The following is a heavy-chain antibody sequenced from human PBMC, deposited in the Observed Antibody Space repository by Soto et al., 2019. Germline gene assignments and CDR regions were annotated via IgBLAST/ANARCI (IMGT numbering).Heavy chain of an antibody. Sequence: QVQLQESGPGLVEPAGTLSLTCAVSGGSFSSSNWWSWVRQPLGKGLKWIGEIYHSGSTNYNPSLKSRVTISVDNSDNQFSLKLSSVTSADMALYYCARDYGVCRGTDYHYYGMDVWGQGTTVSVSS. V-gene: IGHV4-4*02. CDR3: ARDYGVCRGTDYHYYGMDV. J-gene: IGHJ6*02. CDR2: IYHSGST. D-gene: IGHD1-1*01. CDR1: GGSFSSSNW.